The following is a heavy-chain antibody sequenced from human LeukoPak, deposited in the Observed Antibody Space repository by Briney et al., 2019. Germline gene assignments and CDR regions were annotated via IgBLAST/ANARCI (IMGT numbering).Heavy chain of an antibody. CDR1: GFTFSSYA. Sequence: GGSLRLSCAASGFTFSSYAMSWVRQAPGRGREWVSAFSGSGGSTYYADSVKGRFTISRDNSKNTLYLQMNSLRAEDTAVYYCATPYYYDSGNYIYSFDYWGQGTLVTVSS. CDR2: FSGSGGST. CDR3: ATPYYYDSGNYIYSFDY. V-gene: IGHV3-23*01. D-gene: IGHD3-10*01. J-gene: IGHJ4*02.